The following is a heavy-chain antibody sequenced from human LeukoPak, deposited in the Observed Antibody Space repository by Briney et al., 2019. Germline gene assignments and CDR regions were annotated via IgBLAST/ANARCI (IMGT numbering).Heavy chain of an antibody. CDR3: ARGGGLDV. V-gene: IGHV3-7*03. Sequence: GGSLRLSCAASGLRFGSYWMNWVRQAPGKGLEWVANMNQDGSEKNYVDSVKGRFTISRDNTKNSLFLQMSNLRAEDTAVYFCARGGGLDVWGQGATVTVSS. D-gene: IGHD3-16*01. CDR1: GLRFGSYW. CDR2: MNQDGSEK. J-gene: IGHJ6*02.